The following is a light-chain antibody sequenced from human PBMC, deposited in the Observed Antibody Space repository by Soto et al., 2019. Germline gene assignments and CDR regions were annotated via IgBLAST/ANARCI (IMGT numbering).Light chain of an antibody. Sequence: DIVMTQSPDSLAVSLGERATINCKSSQSVLFSSNNKNYLAWYQQKPGQPPKLLIYWASTRESGVPDRFSGSGSGTDFTLTISSLQAADVAVYYCQQYYDVPYTFGQGTKLEIK. J-gene: IGKJ2*01. V-gene: IGKV4-1*01. CDR2: WAS. CDR3: QQYYDVPYT. CDR1: QSVLFSSNNKNY.